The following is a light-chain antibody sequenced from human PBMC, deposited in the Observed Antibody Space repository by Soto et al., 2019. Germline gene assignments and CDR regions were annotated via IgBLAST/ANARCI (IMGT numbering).Light chain of an antibody. CDR3: QQYNNWPPWT. Sequence: EIVMTQSPATLSVSPGERATLSCRARQSVSSNFSWYQQKPGQAPRLLIYGASTRATGIPARFSGSGSGTEFTLTISSLQSADFAVYYCQQYNNWPPWTFGQGTKVEIK. CDR2: GAS. CDR1: QSVSSN. J-gene: IGKJ1*01. V-gene: IGKV3-15*01.